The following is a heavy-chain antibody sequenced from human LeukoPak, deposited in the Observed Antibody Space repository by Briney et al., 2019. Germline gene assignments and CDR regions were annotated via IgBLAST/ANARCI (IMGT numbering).Heavy chain of an antibody. CDR1: GYSFSNYW. Sequence: GESLKISCKGFGYSFSNYWIGWVRQRPGKGLEWMGIIYPGDSETRYSPPFQGQVTISADKSISTAYLQWSSLKASDTAMYYCARHDDILTGYPTATWGQGTLVTVSS. CDR2: IYPGDSET. V-gene: IGHV5-51*01. CDR3: ARHDDILTGYPTAT. J-gene: IGHJ5*02. D-gene: IGHD3-9*01.